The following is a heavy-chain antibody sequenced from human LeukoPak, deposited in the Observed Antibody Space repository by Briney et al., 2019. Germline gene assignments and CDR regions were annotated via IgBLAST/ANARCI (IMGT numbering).Heavy chain of an antibody. CDR3: AKDYSDSRVGDVSFEY. V-gene: IGHV3-23*01. CDR1: GLTFSNYA. CDR2: INSGIGP. D-gene: IGHD1-26*01. Sequence: PGGSLRLSCAASGLTFSNYAMSWFRQAPGKGLEWVSGINSGIGPHYAVYVKGRFTISRDNSKNTFHLQINSLRAKDTAVYYCAKDYSDSRVGDVSFEYWGQGSLATVSS. J-gene: IGHJ4*02.